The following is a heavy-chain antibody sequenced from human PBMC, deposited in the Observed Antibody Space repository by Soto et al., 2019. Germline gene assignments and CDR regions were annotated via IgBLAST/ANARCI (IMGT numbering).Heavy chain of an antibody. Sequence: QITLKESGPTLVKPTQTLTLTCTFSGFSLSTSGVGVGWIRQPPGKALEWLALIYWDDDKRYSPSLKSRLTITNDTSKTQVVLTMTNMDPVDTATYSCAHYYDFWSGYYFNWFDPWRQGTLVTVSS. CDR3: AHYYDFWSGYYFNWFDP. J-gene: IGHJ5*02. CDR1: GFSLSTSGVG. D-gene: IGHD3-3*01. CDR2: IYWDDDK. V-gene: IGHV2-5*02.